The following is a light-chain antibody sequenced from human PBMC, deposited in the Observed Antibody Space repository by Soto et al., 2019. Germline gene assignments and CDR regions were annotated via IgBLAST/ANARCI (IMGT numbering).Light chain of an antibody. CDR3: QQYNSYSPT. Sequence: IQMTQSPSFLSASVGDSVTITCRASLPISNYLAWYQQKAGKAPNLLIYKASRLESGVPSRFSGSGSETEFTLTISGLQPGDSATYYCQQYNSYSPTFGQGTKVDIK. CDR1: LPISNY. J-gene: IGKJ1*01. CDR2: KAS. V-gene: IGKV1-5*03.